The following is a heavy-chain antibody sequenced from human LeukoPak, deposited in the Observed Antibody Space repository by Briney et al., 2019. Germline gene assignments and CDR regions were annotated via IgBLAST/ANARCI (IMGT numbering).Heavy chain of an antibody. D-gene: IGHD4-23*01. V-gene: IGHV4-34*01. CDR2: INHSGST. Sequence: PSETLSLTCAVYGESFSGYYWSWIRQPPGKGLEWIGEINHSGSTNYNPSVKSRVTISVDTSKNQFSLKLSSVTAADTAVYYCARGTLSVDCGGHLRERNNYYYMDVWGKGTTVTVSS. CDR3: ARGTLSVDCGGHLRERNNYYYMDV. J-gene: IGHJ6*03. CDR1: GESFSGYY.